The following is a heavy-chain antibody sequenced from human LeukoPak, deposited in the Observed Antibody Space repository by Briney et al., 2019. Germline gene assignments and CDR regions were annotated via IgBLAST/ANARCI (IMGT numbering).Heavy chain of an antibody. D-gene: IGHD3-3*01. CDR1: GGSISSYY. J-gene: IGHJ4*02. V-gene: IGHV4-59*01. CDR2: IYYSGST. CDR3: ARGVPEYYDFWSGYFYYFDY. Sequence: SETLSLTCTVSGGSISSYYWSWIRQPPGKGLEWIGYIYYSGSTNYNPSLKSRVTISVDTSKNQFSLKLTTVTAADTAVYYCARGVPEYYDFWSGYFYYFDYWGQGTLVTVSS.